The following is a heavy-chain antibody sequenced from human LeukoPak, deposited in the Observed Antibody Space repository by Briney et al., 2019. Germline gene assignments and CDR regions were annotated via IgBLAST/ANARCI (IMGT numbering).Heavy chain of an antibody. J-gene: IGHJ4*02. Sequence: GGSLRLSCAASGFTLNSYEMHWVRQAPGKGLEWVALISYDGSNKYYADSVKGRFTVSRDSSKNTLYLQMDSLRVEDTAVYYCARDSESDYWGQGILVTVSS. V-gene: IGHV3-30-3*01. CDR3: ARDSESDY. CDR1: GFTLNSYE. D-gene: IGHD3-10*01. CDR2: ISYDGSNK.